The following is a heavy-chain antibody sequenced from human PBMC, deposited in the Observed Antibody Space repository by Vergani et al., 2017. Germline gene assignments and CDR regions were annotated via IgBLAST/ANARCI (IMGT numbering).Heavy chain of an antibody. J-gene: IGHJ6*02. Sequence: QVQLVQSGAEVKKPGASVKVSCKASGYTFTSYYMHWVRQAPGQGLEWMGIINPSGGSTSYAQKFQGRVTMTRDTSTSTVYMELSSLRSEDTAVYYCARVHGITMXRGVIGSGLYGMDVWGQGTTVTVSS. D-gene: IGHD3-10*01. CDR3: ARVHGITMXRGVIGSGLYGMDV. CDR1: GYTFTSYY. CDR2: INPSGGST. V-gene: IGHV1-46*03.